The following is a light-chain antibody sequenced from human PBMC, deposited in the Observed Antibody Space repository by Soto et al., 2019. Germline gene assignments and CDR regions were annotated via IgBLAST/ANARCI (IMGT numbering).Light chain of an antibody. CDR2: SNN. CDR3: AAWEDSLSGWV. Sequence: QSVLTQPPSASGTPGQRVTISCSGSSSNIGSNYVYWYQQLPGTAPKLLIYSNNPRPSGVPDRFSGSKSGTSASLAISGLRYEDEADYYCAAWEDSLSGWVFGGGTKLTVL. J-gene: IGLJ3*02. V-gene: IGLV1-47*02. CDR1: SSNIGSNY.